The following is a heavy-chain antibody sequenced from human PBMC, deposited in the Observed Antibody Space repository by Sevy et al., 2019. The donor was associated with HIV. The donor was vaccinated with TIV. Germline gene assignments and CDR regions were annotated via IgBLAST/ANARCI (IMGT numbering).Heavy chain of an antibody. Sequence: AAVKVSCKASGGTFSSYAISWVRQAPRQGLERMGGIIPIFGTANYAQKFQGRVTITADESTSTAYMELSSLRSEDTALYYCARDRGWRGYYGSGSYYPFDYWGQGTLVTVSS. J-gene: IGHJ4*02. CDR3: ARDRGWRGYYGSGSYYPFDY. D-gene: IGHD3-10*01. V-gene: IGHV1-69*13. CDR1: GGTFSSYA. CDR2: IIPIFGTA.